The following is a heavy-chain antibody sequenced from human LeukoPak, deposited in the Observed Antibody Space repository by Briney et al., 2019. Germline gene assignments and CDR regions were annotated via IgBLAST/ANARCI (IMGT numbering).Heavy chain of an antibody. CDR1: GFTFSNYN. J-gene: IGHJ4*02. Sequence: GGSLRLSCAASGFTFSNYNMNWVRQAPGKGLEWVSSISSSSSYIYYADSVKGRFTISRDNAKNSLYLQMNSLRAEDTAVYYCAKDLPGGYSSGRGGYWGQGTLVTVSS. CDR3: AKDLPGGYSSGRGGY. V-gene: IGHV3-21*01. D-gene: IGHD6-19*01. CDR2: ISSSSSYI.